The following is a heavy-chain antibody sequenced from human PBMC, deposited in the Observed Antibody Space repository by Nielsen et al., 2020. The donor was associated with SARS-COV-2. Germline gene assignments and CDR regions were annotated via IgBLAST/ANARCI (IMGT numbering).Heavy chain of an antibody. Sequence: KVSCKGSGYRFTSYWISWVRQMPGKGLEWMGRIDPSDSYTNYSPSFQGHVTISADKSISTAYLQWSSLKASDTAMYYCARRGYGDYEFDYWGQGTLVTVSS. J-gene: IGHJ4*02. D-gene: IGHD4-17*01. CDR2: IDPSDSYT. V-gene: IGHV5-10-1*01. CDR1: GYRFTSYW. CDR3: ARRGYGDYEFDY.